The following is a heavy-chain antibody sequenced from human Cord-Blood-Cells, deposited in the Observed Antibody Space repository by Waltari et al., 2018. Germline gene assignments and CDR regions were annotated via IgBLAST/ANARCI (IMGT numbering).Heavy chain of an antibody. CDR3: ARDPGYYGSGSYYDY. CDR1: GFTVSSNY. V-gene: IGHV3-53*01. CDR2: IYSGGST. Sequence: EVQLVESGGGLIQPGGSLRLSCAASGFTVSSNYMSWVRQAPGKGLEWVSVIYSGGSTYYADPVKGRFTISRDNSKNTLYLQMNSLRAEDTAVYYCARDPGYYGSGSYYDYWGQGTLVTVSS. D-gene: IGHD3-10*01. J-gene: IGHJ4*02.